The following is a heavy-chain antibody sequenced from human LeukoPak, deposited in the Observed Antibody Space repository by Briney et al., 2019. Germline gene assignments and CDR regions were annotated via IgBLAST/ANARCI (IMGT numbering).Heavy chain of an antibody. D-gene: IGHD1-26*01. J-gene: IGHJ4*02. V-gene: IGHV4-31*03. Sequence: SQTLSLTCTVSGGSISSGGYYWSWIRQHPGKGLEWIGYIYYGGSTYYNPSLKSRVTISVDTSKNQFSLKLSSVTAADTAVYYCAREVVGATRYFDYWGQGTLVTVSS. CDR2: IYYGGST. CDR3: AREVVGATRYFDY. CDR1: GGSISSGGYY.